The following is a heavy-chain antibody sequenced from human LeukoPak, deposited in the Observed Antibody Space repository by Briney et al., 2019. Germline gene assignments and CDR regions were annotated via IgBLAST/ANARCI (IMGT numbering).Heavy chain of an antibody. D-gene: IGHD6-19*01. CDR2: VHHGGAS. J-gene: IGHJ4*02. Sequence: SETLTVTCAVSGDSITSHSWWSWVRQPPGKGLEWIGEVHHGGASNYDPSLESRVTISVDKSKNRFSLNLRSVTAADTATYYCASHVTVLGTRGFDFWGRGAL. CDR1: GDSITSHSW. V-gene: IGHV4-4*02. CDR3: ASHVTVLGTRGFDF.